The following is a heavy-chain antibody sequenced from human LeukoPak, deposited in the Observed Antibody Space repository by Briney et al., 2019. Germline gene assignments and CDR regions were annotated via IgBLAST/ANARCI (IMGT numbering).Heavy chain of an antibody. Sequence: GGSLRLSCAASGFTFSDAWMIWVRQAPGKGLEWVGRIKSSTDGGATHYAAPVKGRFTVSRDDSRNTVYLQMDSLKTEDTAIYYCTTVNTLIRGPPYYSYMDVWGKGTTVTISS. CDR3: TTVNTLIRGPPYYSYMDV. CDR1: GFTFSDAW. D-gene: IGHD3-10*01. CDR2: IKSSTDGGAT. J-gene: IGHJ6*03. V-gene: IGHV3-15*01.